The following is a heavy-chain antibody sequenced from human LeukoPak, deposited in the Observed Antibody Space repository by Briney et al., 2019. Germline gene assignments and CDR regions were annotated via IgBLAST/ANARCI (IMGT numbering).Heavy chain of an antibody. CDR3: ARVRGIAAAMGAFDI. V-gene: IGHV3-21*01. J-gene: IGHJ3*02. D-gene: IGHD6-13*01. CDR2: ISSSSSYI. Sequence: PGGSLRLSCAGSGFTFSNYSINWVRQAPGKGLEWVSSISSSSSYIYYADSVKGRFTISRDNAKNSLYLQMNSLRAEDTAVYYCARVRGIAAAMGAFDIWGQGTMVTVSS. CDR1: GFTFSNYS.